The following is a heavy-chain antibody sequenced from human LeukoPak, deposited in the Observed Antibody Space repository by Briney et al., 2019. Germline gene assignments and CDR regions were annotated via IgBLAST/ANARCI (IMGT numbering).Heavy chain of an antibody. D-gene: IGHD2-15*01. CDR2: ISESGANT. CDR1: GFTFRSNA. J-gene: IGHJ6*02. CDR3: TIQCSGSSCRLPDV. V-gene: IGHV3-23*01. Sequence: GGSLRLSSAAPGFTFRSNAMSWVRRAPGKGLEWVSTISESGANTHYAASVKGRFTISRDDSKNTLYVKMNSLRVEDTAIYYCTIQCSGSSCRLPDVWGQGTTVTVSS.